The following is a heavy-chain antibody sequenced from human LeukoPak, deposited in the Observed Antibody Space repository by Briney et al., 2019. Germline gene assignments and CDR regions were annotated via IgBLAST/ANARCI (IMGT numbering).Heavy chain of an antibody. Sequence: GGSLRLSCAASGFIFSRYSMNWVRQAPGKGLEWVSYISSSSSTIYYADSVKGRFTISRDNAKNSLYLQMNSLRAEDTAVYYCARDRDVDTAMPWGKGTTVTVSS. V-gene: IGHV3-48*01. J-gene: IGHJ6*04. D-gene: IGHD5-18*01. CDR3: ARDRDVDTAMP. CDR2: ISSSSSTI. CDR1: GFIFSRYS.